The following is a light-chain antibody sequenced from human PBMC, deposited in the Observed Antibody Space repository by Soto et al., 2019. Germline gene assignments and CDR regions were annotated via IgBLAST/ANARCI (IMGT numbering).Light chain of an antibody. CDR2: LAS. CDR1: QSVLYSSNNKNN. V-gene: IGKV4-1*01. Sequence: DIVMTQSPDSLAVSLGERATINCKSSQSVLYSSNNKNNLAWYQKKPGQPPKLLIYLASTRESGVPDRFSGSGSGTDFTLTISSLQADDVAVYYCHQSYTVPWTFGQGTKVEIK. CDR3: HQSYTVPWT. J-gene: IGKJ1*01.